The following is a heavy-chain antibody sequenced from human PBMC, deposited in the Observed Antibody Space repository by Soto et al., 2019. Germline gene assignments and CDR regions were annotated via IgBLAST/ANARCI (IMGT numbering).Heavy chain of an antibody. J-gene: IGHJ4*02. CDR3: ARGGGSDSFDY. CDR2: INHLETT. V-gene: IGHV4-30-2*01. D-gene: IGHD1-26*01. CDR1: GASITYGGYS. Sequence: PSETLSLTCTVSGASITYGGYSWSWIRQTPGKGLEWIGYINHLETTFYNPSFERRLTLSIDRAKNQFSLKLHAMSAADRAVYFCARGGGSDSFDYWGQGSLVTVSS.